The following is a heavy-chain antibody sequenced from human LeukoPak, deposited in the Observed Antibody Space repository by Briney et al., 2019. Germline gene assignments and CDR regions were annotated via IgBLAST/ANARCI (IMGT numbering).Heavy chain of an antibody. J-gene: IGHJ4*02. CDR1: GFTVNNNY. CDR2: IYSGGST. V-gene: IGHV3-53*01. CDR3: ASGLRWATGYDY. Sequence: GGSLRLSCAASGFTVNNNYMSWVRQAPGKGLEWVSVIYSGGSTYYADSGKGRFTISRDNSKNTLYLQMNSLRAEDTAVYYCASGLRWATGYDYWGQGTLVTVSS. D-gene: IGHD4-23*01.